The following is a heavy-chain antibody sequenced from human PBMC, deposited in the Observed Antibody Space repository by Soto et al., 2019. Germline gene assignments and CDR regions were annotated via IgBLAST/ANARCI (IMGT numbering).Heavy chain of an antibody. J-gene: IGHJ4*02. Sequence: VQLVESGGGLVKPGGSLRLSCAASGFTFSSYSMNWVRQAPGKGLEWVSSISSSSSYIYYADSVKGRFTISRDNAKNSLYLQMNSLRAEDTAVYYCARNGRGYSYGVDYWGQGTLVTVSS. V-gene: IGHV3-21*01. D-gene: IGHD5-18*01. CDR3: ARNGRGYSYGVDY. CDR1: GFTFSSYS. CDR2: ISSSSSYI.